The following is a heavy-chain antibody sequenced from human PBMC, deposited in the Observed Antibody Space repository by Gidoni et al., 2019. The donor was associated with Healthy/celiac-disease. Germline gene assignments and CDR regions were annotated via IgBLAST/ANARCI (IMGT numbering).Heavy chain of an antibody. Sequence: EVQLLESGGGLVQPGGSLRLSCAASGFTFSSYAMSWVRQAPGKGLEWVSAIRGSGGSTYYADSVKGRFTISRDNSKNTLYLQMNSLRAEDTAVYYCAKAGTYYDILTGYYFDYWGQGTLVTVSS. CDR1: GFTFSSYA. V-gene: IGHV3-23*01. CDR2: IRGSGGST. D-gene: IGHD3-9*01. CDR3: AKAGTYYDILTGYYFDY. J-gene: IGHJ4*02.